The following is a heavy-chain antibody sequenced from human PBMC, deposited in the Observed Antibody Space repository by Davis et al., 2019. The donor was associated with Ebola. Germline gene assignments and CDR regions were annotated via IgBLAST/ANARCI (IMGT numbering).Heavy chain of an antibody. CDR2: IKQDGSEK. V-gene: IGHV3-7*03. Sequence: GGSLRLSCAASGFTFSSYWMSWVRQAPGKGLEWVANIKQDGSEKYYVDSVKGRFTISRDNAKNSLYLQMNSLRAEDTAVYYCAREKEHCSSTSCQGEFYYYYYYGMDVWGQGTTVTVSS. D-gene: IGHD2-2*01. J-gene: IGHJ6*02. CDR3: AREKEHCSSTSCQGEFYYYYYYGMDV. CDR1: GFTFSSYW.